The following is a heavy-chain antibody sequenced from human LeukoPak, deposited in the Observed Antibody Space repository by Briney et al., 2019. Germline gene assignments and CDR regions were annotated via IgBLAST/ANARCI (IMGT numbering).Heavy chain of an antibody. CDR3: ARPLWIGELSGDAFDI. CDR1: AFTFSDYY. D-gene: IGHD3-10*01. V-gene: IGHV3-11*04. Sequence: GGSLRLSCAASAFTFSDYYMNWIRQAPGKGLEWVSYISSSGSAIYYADSVKGRFTISRDNAKNSLYLQMNSLRAEDTAVYYCARPLWIGELSGDAFDIWGQGTMVTVSS. J-gene: IGHJ3*02. CDR2: ISSSGSAI.